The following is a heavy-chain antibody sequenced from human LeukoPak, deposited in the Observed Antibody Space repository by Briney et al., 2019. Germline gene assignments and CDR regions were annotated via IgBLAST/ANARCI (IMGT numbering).Heavy chain of an antibody. CDR2: IYHSGTT. Sequence: SETLSLTCTVSGGSISSYYWSWIRQPPGKGLEWIGYIYHSGTTNYNSSLKSRVTISVDTSKNQFSLKLSSVTAADTAVYYCASTFYYGSGNDAFDIWGQGTLVTVSS. CDR1: GGSISSYY. CDR3: ASTFYYGSGNDAFDI. D-gene: IGHD3-10*01. V-gene: IGHV4-59*01. J-gene: IGHJ3*02.